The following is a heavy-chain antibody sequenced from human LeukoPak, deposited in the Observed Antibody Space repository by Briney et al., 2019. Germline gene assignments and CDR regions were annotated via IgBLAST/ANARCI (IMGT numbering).Heavy chain of an antibody. CDR2: ISNTGEST. J-gene: IGHJ3*02. V-gene: IGHV3-23*01. D-gene: IGHD1-1*01. CDR1: GFTFSRFA. CDR3: ARTNWNGRGGGDAFDI. Sequence: GRSLRLSCAASGFTFSRFAMSWVRQAPGKGLEWVSTISNTGESTYYADSVQGRFTISRDNAKNTLYLQMNSLRAEDTAVYYCARTNWNGRGGGDAFDIWGQGTMVTVSS.